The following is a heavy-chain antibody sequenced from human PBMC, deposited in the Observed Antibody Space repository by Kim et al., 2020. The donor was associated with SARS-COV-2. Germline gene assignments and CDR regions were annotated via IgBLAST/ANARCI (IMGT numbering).Heavy chain of an antibody. CDR1: GFTFSSYA. J-gene: IGHJ3*02. Sequence: GGSLRLSCAASGFTFSSYAMSWVRQAPGKGLEWVSAISGSGGSTYYADSVKGRFTISRDNSKNTLYLQMNSLRAEDTAVYYCAKGSPGWELPRTAGAFDIWGQGTMVTVSS. CDR3: AKGSPGWELPRTAGAFDI. CDR2: ISGSGGST. V-gene: IGHV3-23*01. D-gene: IGHD1-26*01.